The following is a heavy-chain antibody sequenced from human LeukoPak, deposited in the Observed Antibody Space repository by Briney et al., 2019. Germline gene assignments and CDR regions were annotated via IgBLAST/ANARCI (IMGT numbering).Heavy chain of an antibody. CDR3: ARGIAAAVKYNWFDP. Sequence: SETLPLTCTVSGDSISSGYYWGWIRQPPGKGLEWIGSIYHSGSTYYNPSLKSRVTISVDTSKNQFSLKLSSVTAADTAVYYCARGIAAAVKYNWFDPWGQGTLVTVSS. D-gene: IGHD6-13*01. J-gene: IGHJ5*02. V-gene: IGHV4-38-2*02. CDR2: IYHSGST. CDR1: GDSISSGYY.